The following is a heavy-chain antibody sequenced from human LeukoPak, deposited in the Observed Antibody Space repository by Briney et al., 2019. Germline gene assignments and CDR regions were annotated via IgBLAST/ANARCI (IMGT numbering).Heavy chain of an antibody. D-gene: IGHD6-19*01. J-gene: IGHJ4*02. CDR3: ARPPGIAVAGRRYYFDY. CDR1: GYTFTGYY. CDR2: IYPNSGGT. Sequence: ASVKVSCQASGYTFTGYYMHWLRQAPGQGLEWMGWIYPNSGGTNYAQKFQGRVTMTRDTSISTAYMELSRQRSDDTAEYYCARPPGIAVAGRRYYFDYWGQGTLVTVSS. V-gene: IGHV1-2*02.